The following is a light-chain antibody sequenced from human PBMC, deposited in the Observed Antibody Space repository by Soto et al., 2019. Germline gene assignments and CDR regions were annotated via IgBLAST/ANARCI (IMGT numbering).Light chain of an antibody. J-gene: IGKJ1*01. V-gene: IGKV3-15*01. Sequence: EIVMTQSPATLSVSPGERATLSCRASQSVRSNLAWYQQKPGQAPRLLIYGASTRATGIPARFSGSGSGTEFTLTIGSLQSEDFAVYYCQHYNNWPPWTFGQGTKVEIK. CDR2: GAS. CDR3: QHYNNWPPWT. CDR1: QSVRSN.